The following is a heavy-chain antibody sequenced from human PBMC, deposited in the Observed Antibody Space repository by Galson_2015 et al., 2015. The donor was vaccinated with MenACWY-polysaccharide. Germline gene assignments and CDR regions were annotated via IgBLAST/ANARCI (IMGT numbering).Heavy chain of an antibody. CDR2: IYYSGST. CDR1: GGSISSTTFY. Sequence: ETLSLTCNVSGGSISSTTFYWAWIRQPPGKGLQWIGNIYYSGSTYYDPSLQSRVTMSVDTSKNQISLKVKSVTAADTAMYYCATPWRPDYFYGIDVWGQGTTVTVSS. D-gene: IGHD1-1*01. J-gene: IGHJ6*02. V-gene: IGHV4-39*07. CDR3: ATPWRPDYFYGIDV.